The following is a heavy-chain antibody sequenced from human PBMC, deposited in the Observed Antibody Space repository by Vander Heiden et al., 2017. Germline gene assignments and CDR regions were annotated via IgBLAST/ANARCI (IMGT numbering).Heavy chain of an antibody. CDR3: ARGRGSENRFDY. J-gene: IGHJ4*02. D-gene: IGHD3-10*01. V-gene: IGHV1-46*01. Sequence: QVQLVQSGAEVKKPGASVKVSCKASGYTFTSYYMHWVRQAPGQGLEWMGIINPSGGSTSYAQKFQGRVTMTRDTSTRTVYMELRSMRSEDTAVYYSARGRGSENRFDYWGQGTMVTVYS. CDR2: INPSGGST. CDR1: GYTFTSYY.